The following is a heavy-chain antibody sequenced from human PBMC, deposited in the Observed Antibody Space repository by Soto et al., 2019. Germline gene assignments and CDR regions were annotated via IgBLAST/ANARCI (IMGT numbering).Heavy chain of an antibody. CDR2: IFYTGST. CDR1: GGTINSGDYF. V-gene: IGHV4-30-4*01. D-gene: IGHD3-3*01. J-gene: IGHJ4*02. CDR3: ARAHDFWGGRQQPIDS. Sequence: SGTLSLTCSVSGGTINSGDYFWSWIRQPPGKGLEWIGSIFYTGSTYYSPSLKSRASMSMDTSKNLFSLRLRSVTAADTAVYYCARAHDFWGGRQQPIDSWGQGTLVTVSS.